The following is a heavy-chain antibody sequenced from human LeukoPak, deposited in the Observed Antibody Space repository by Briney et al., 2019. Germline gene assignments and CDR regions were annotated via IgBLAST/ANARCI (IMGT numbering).Heavy chain of an antibody. D-gene: IGHD3-10*01. CDR3: ARDIGSGSYY. V-gene: IGHV1-2*02. J-gene: IGHJ4*02. CDR2: INPNSGDT. Sequence: ASVKVSCKASGYTFTGHYIHWVRQAPGQGLEWMGWINPNSGDTNYAQKFQGRVTMTRDTSINTAYMELSRLRSDDTAVYYCARDIGSGSYYWGQGTLVTVSS. CDR1: GYTFTGHY.